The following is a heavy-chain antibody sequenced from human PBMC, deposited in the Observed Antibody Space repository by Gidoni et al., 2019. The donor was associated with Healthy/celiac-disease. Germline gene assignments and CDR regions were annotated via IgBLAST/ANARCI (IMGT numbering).Heavy chain of an antibody. V-gene: IGHV5-51*01. CDR2: IYPGDSDT. J-gene: IGHJ3*02. Sequence: EVQLVQSGAEVKKPGESLKISCKGSGYSFTSYWIGWVRQMPGKGLEWMGIIYPGDSDTRYSPSFQGQVTISADKSISTAYLQWSSLKASDTAMYYCASPRGIYSGSHELDAFDIWGQGTMVTVSS. CDR3: ASPRGIYSGSHELDAFDI. CDR1: GYSFTSYW. D-gene: IGHD1-26*01.